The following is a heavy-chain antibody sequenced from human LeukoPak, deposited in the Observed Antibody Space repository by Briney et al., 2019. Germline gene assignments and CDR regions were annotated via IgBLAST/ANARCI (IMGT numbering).Heavy chain of an antibody. CDR1: GGSISSYY. D-gene: IGHD1-26*01. CDR3: ARERGILRGNAFDL. Sequence: PSGSLSLTCTVSGGSISSYYRSWIRQPAGKGLEWIGRIYTSGDTKYNRSLESRVTMSIDTSKHQFSLKLTSVSAADTAVYFCARERGILRGNAFDLWGEGTIVSAS. J-gene: IGHJ3*01. CDR2: IYTSGDT. V-gene: IGHV4-4*07.